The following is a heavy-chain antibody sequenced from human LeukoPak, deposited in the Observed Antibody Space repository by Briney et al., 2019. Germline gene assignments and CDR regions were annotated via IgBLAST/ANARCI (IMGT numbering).Heavy chain of an antibody. CDR3: ARAWELLAGVYYSDY. Sequence: ASVKVSCKASGYTFTGYYMHWVRQAPGQGLEWMGWINPNSGGTNYAQKFQGRVTMTRDTSISTAYMELSRLRSDDTAVYYCARAWELLAGVYYSDYWGQGTLVTVSS. CDR1: GYTFTGYY. D-gene: IGHD1-26*01. J-gene: IGHJ4*02. V-gene: IGHV1-2*02. CDR2: INPNSGGT.